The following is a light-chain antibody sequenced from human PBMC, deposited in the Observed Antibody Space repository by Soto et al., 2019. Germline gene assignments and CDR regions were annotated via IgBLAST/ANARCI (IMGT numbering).Light chain of an antibody. CDR3: QTWGSCIGL. CDR1: SGHSNYA. Sequence: QLVLTQSPSASASLGASVKLTCTLSSGHSNYAIAWHQQQSEKGPRYLMKLNSDGSHSKGDGIPDRFSGSSTGAERYLTISSLQSEDEADYDCQTWGSCIGLFGGGTKLIVL. V-gene: IGLV4-69*01. CDR2: LNSDGSH. J-gene: IGLJ2*01.